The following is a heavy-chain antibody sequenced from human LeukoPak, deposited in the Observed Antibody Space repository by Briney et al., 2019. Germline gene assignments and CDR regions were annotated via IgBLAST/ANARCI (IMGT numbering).Heavy chain of an antibody. Sequence: TGGSLRLPCAASGFTFSGYAMSWVRQAPGKGLEWVSAISGSGGSTYYADSVKGRFTISRDNSKNTLHLQMNSLRAEDTAVYYCATRGVIVVVTAIRDYWGQGTLVTVSS. CDR3: ATRGVIVVVTAIRDY. CDR1: GFTFSGYA. V-gene: IGHV3-23*01. D-gene: IGHD2-21*02. J-gene: IGHJ4*02. CDR2: ISGSGGST.